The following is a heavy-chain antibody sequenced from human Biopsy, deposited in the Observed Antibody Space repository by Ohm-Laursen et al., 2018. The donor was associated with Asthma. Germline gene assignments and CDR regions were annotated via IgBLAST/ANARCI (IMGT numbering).Heavy chain of an antibody. J-gene: IGHJ6*02. CDR1: GGTFSNFA. V-gene: IGHV1-69*01. CDR2: IMIVFGTT. CDR3: ARCQVGYSSGWSLLLKKIYYSGMDV. D-gene: IGHD6-19*01. Sequence: SSVKVSCKAPGGTFSNFAISWVRQAPGQGLEWLGGIMIVFGTTNYAPKFQGRVTITADESTSTAYMEVTSLISEDTAIYYCARCQVGYSSGWSLLLKKIYYSGMDVWGQGTAVTVSS.